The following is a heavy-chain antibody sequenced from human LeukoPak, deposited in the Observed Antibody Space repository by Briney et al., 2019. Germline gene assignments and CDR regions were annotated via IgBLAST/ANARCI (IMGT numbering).Heavy chain of an antibody. CDR2: NSCSGGRT. Sequence: GVSLRLSCAASGFTFSSFAMSGVPQAPGKGLECVLRNSCSGGRTYYADCVQGRCTVSRDNSKNTLYLQMNSLRAVDTGVYYCANAMSGGSGTYYPHQYYMDVWGKGATVTVA. CDR1: GFTFSSFA. J-gene: IGHJ6*03. V-gene: IGHV3-23*01. CDR3: ANAMSGGSGTYYPHQYYMDV. D-gene: IGHD3-10*01.